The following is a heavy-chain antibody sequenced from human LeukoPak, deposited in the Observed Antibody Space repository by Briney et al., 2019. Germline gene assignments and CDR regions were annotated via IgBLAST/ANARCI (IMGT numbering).Heavy chain of an antibody. V-gene: IGHV4-34*01. CDR3: ARSYGDTNYYYYYMDV. CDR1: GGSFSGYY. CDR2: IDHSGST. D-gene: IGHD4-17*01. J-gene: IGHJ6*03. Sequence: SETLSLTCAVYGGSFSGYYWSWIRQPPGKGLEWIGEIDHSGSTNYNPSLKSRVTISVDTSKNQFSLKLSSVTAADTAVYYCARSYGDTNYYYYYMDVWGKGTTVTVSS.